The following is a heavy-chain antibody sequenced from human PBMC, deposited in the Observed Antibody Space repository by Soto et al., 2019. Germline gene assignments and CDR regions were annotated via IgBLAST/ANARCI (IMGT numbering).Heavy chain of an antibody. D-gene: IGHD3-22*01. CDR1: GFTFSSYS. V-gene: IGHV3-21*01. J-gene: IGHJ4*02. CDR3: ARDYYDSSGFLAPLDY. CDR2: ISSSSSYI. Sequence: SLRLSCAASGFTFSSYSMNWVRQAPGKGLEWVSSISSSSSYIYYADSVKGRFTISRDNAKNSLYLQMNSLRAEDTAVYYCARDYYDSSGFLAPLDYWGQGTLVTVPS.